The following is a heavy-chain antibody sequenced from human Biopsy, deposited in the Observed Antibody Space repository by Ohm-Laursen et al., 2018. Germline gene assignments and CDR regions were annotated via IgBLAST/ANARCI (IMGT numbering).Heavy chain of an antibody. CDR1: GYTFTTSY. V-gene: IGHV1-18*04. D-gene: IGHD6-19*01. CDR2: VSGYNGNT. J-gene: IGHJ4*02. Sequence: SVTASCTASGYTFTTSYIHSVRQAPGQGLEWLGWVSGYNGNTNYAQKIQGRATMTIDTSTSTVYMEMRRLRSDDTAVYFCAKGGLSSGPLAYWGQGTLVTVSS. CDR3: AKGGLSSGPLAY.